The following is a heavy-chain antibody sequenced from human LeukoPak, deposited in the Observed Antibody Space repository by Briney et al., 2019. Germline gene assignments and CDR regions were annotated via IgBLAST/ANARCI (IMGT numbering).Heavy chain of an antibody. CDR1: GYTFTGYY. Sequence: VASVKVSFKASGYTFTGYYMHWGRQAPGQGLELMGWINPNSGGTNYPQKFQGRVTMTRDTSISTAYMELSRLRSDDTAVYYCARVGQTWDIVVVPAATNWFDPWGQGTLVTVSS. V-gene: IGHV1-2*02. D-gene: IGHD2-2*01. CDR2: INPNSGGT. CDR3: ARVGQTWDIVVVPAATNWFDP. J-gene: IGHJ5*02.